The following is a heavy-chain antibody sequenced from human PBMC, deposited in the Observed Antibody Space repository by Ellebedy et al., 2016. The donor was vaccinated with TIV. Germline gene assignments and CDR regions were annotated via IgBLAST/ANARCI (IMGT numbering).Heavy chain of an antibody. CDR3: ARDQWLGRAYYFDS. CDR1: GFTFSNYW. D-gene: IGHD6-19*01. J-gene: IGHJ4*02. V-gene: IGHV3-7*01. CDR2: IKQDGSEE. Sequence: GESLKISCAASGFTFSNYWMTWVRQAPGKGLEWVANIKQDGSEEYYVDSVKGRFSISRDNTKNSLYLQMNSLTDEDTAVYYCARDQWLGRAYYFDSWGQGTLVTVSS.